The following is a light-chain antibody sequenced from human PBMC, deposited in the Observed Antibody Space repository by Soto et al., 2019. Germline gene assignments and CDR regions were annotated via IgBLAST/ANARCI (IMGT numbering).Light chain of an antibody. CDR2: GAS. V-gene: IGKV1-5*01. Sequence: DIQMTQSPSTLSASVGDRVTISCRASQSIRNWFAWYQDKPGKAPKILIYGASSLESGVPSRFSGSGSGTDFTLTIGGLQPDDFATYYCQHYNTFPWPFGQGTKVEIK. J-gene: IGKJ1*01. CDR3: QHYNTFPWP. CDR1: QSIRNW.